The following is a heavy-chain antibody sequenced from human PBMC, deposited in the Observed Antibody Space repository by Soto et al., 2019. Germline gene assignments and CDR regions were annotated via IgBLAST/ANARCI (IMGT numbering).Heavy chain of an antibody. CDR1: GFTFSSYA. CDR2: ISYDGSNK. D-gene: IGHD1-1*01. V-gene: IGHV3-30-3*01. J-gene: IGHJ4*02. Sequence: QVQLVESGGGVVQPGRSLRLSCAASGFTFSSYAMHWVRQAPGKGLEWVAVISYDGSNKYYADSVKGRFTISRDNSKNTLYLQMNSLRAEDTAVYYCAREQTGWGQGTLVTVSS. CDR3: AREQTG.